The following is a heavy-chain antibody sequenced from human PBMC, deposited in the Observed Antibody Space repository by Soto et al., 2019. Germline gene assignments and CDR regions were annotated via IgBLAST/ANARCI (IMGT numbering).Heavy chain of an antibody. V-gene: IGHV4-31*03. CDR3: AREILDFWSGYYTRIFDY. CDR2: IYYSGST. D-gene: IGHD3-3*01. Sequence: PSQTLSLTCPVSAGSLSSGGYYWSWIRQQPGKGLEWIGYIYYSGSTYYNPSLKSRVTISVDTSKNQFSLKLSSVTAADTAVYYCAREILDFWSGYYTRIFDYWGQGALVTVSS. J-gene: IGHJ4*02. CDR1: AGSLSSGGYY.